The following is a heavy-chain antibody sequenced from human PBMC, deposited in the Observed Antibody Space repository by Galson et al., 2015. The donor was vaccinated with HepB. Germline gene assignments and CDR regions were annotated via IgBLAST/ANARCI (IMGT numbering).Heavy chain of an antibody. Sequence: SVKVSCKASGYTFTTYGIHWVRQAPGQRLEWMGWINAANGNTQYSQRFQGRVTITRDTSASIVHMELRSLRSEDSAVYYCASTPLGGNWFDPWGQGSLFTVSS. CDR2: INAANGNT. CDR1: GYTFTTYG. D-gene: IGHD2-15*01. V-gene: IGHV1-3*01. J-gene: IGHJ5*02. CDR3: ASTPLGGNWFDP.